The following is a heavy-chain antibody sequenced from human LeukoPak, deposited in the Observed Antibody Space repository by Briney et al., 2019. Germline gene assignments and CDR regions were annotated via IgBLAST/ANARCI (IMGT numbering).Heavy chain of an antibody. CDR1: GGSISSYY. CDR2: IYYSGST. V-gene: IGHV4-59*01. J-gene: IGHJ3*02. Sequence: SGTLSLTCTVSGGSISSYYWSWIRQPPGKGLEWIGYIYYSGSTNYNPSLKSRVTISVDTSKNQFSLKLSSVTAADTAVYYCASHGSLPGDAFDIWGQGTMVTVSS. D-gene: IGHD3-10*01. CDR3: ASHGSLPGDAFDI.